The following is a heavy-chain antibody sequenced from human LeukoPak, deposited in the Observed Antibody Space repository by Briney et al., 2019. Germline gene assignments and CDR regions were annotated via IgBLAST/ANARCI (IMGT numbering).Heavy chain of an antibody. CDR2: TCPRSGVT. CDR1: GYTFTDYY. J-gene: IGHJ4*02. V-gene: IGHV1-2*02. CDR3: ARDNYGPLDY. D-gene: IGHD3-16*01. Sequence: ASVKVSCKPSGYTFTDYYIHWVRQPPGQGLEWMGWTCPRSGVTKYTQKFQVRVTITRDRYITTIYMELTILTSDETAVYYCARDNYGPLDYWGQGTLVTVSS.